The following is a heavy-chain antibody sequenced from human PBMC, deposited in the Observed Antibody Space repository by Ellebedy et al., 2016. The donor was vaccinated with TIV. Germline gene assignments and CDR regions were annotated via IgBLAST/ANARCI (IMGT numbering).Heavy chain of an antibody. CDR1: GYTFTSYG. Sequence: ASVKVSCXASGYTFTSYGISWVRQAPGQGLEWMGWISAYNSNTNYAQKLQGRVTMTTDTSTSTAYMELRSLRSDDTAVYYCAREVGDTAMVGAVSYYYYYGMDVWGQGTTVTVSS. CDR3: AREVGDTAMVGAVSYYYYYGMDV. J-gene: IGHJ6*02. V-gene: IGHV1-18*04. D-gene: IGHD5-18*01. CDR2: ISAYNSNT.